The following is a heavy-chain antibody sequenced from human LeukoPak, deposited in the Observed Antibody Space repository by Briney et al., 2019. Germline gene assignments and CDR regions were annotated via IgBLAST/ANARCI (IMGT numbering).Heavy chain of an antibody. D-gene: IGHD4-17*01. CDR2: IYYSGST. J-gene: IGHJ4*02. V-gene: IGHV4-59*01. CDR1: GGSISSYY. CDR3: ARSNGDYGPLDY. Sequence: SETLSLTCTVSGGSISSYYWSWIRQPPGKGLEWIGYIYYSGSTNYNPTLKSRVTISVDTSKNQFSLKLSSVTAADTAVYYCARSNGDYGPLDYWGQGTLVTVSS.